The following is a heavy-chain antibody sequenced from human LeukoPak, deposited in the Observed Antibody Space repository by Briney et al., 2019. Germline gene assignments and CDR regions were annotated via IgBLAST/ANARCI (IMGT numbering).Heavy chain of an antibody. CDR1: GYTFTSYY. CDR3: ARATGNSDHSPQEPIDLYFDL. V-gene: IGHV1-69*13. J-gene: IGHJ2*01. CDR2: IIHIFGGA. D-gene: IGHD4-23*01. Sequence: ASVKVSCKASGYTFTSYYMHWVRQAPGQGLEWMGGIIHIFGGANYAQKFQGRVTITADESTSTAYMELRSLRSADTAVYYCARATGNSDHSPQEPIDLYFDLWGRGTLVTVSS.